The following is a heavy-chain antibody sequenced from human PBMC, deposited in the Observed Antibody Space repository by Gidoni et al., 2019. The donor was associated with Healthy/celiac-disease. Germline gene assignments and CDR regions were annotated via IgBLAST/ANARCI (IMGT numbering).Heavy chain of an antibody. CDR3: ARVPVDTAMVITGNYYGMDV. CDR2: INHSGST. V-gene: IGHV4-34*01. Sequence: QVQLQQWGAGLLKSSETLSLTCAVYGGSFSGYYWSWIRQPPGKGLEWIGEINHSGSTNYNPSLKSRVTISVDTSKNQFSLKLSSVTAADTAVYYCARVPVDTAMVITGNYYGMDVWGQGTTVTVSS. J-gene: IGHJ6*02. CDR1: GGSFSGYY. D-gene: IGHD5-18*01.